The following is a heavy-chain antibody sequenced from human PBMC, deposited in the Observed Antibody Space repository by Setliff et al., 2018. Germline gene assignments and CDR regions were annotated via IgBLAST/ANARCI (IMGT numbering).Heavy chain of an antibody. CDR1: GFTFSNAW. CDR2: INWNGGST. CDR3: ARGYCSSTSCRYYGMDV. D-gene: IGHD2-2*01. Sequence: GGSLRLSCAASGFTFSNAWMSWVRQAPGKGLEWVSGINWNGGSTGYADSVKGRFTISRDNAKNSLYLQMNSLRAEDTALYYCARGYCSSTSCRYYGMDVWGQGTTVTVSS. J-gene: IGHJ6*02. V-gene: IGHV3-20*04.